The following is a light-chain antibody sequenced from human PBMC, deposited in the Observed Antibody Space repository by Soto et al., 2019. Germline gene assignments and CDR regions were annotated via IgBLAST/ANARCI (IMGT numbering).Light chain of an antibody. CDR1: QSISRW. CDR3: QQYNTYLS. Sequence: DIQMTHSPSTLSASVGNRVTISCRARQSISRWLPWYQPKPGKAPTLLIYHASTLESGVPSRCRGSGSDIECTLTISSLLPDHDETYYCQQYNTYLSFDQRTQVEIK. CDR2: HAS. V-gene: IGKV1-5*01. J-gene: IGKJ1*01.